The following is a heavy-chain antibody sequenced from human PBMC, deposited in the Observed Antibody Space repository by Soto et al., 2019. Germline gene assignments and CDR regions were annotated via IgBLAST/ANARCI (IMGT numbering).Heavy chain of an antibody. CDR2: ISVHTGDT. V-gene: IGHV1-18*01. CDR3: ARARAEYSSSFSYYFDS. CDR1: GYTFATYG. Sequence: QVQLVQSGSEVKKPGASVKVSCKASGYTFATYGITWVRQAPGQGLEWVAWISVHTGDTKYAQKLRGRVTLTTDIFTTTAYMDLRGLTSDDTAIYYCARARAEYSSSFSYYFDSWGQGTLVTVFS. J-gene: IGHJ4*02. D-gene: IGHD6-6*01.